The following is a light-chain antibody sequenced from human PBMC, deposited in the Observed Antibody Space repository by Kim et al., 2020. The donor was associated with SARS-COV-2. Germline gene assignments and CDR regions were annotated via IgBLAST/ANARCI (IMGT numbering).Light chain of an antibody. J-gene: IGKJ5*01. CDR3: QQYNNWPPSIT. CDR1: QSVSSN. CDR2: SAS. Sequence: EIVMTQSPATLSVSPGARATLSCRASQSVSSNLAWYQQKPGQAPRLLIYSASIRATGIPARFSGSGSGTEFALTISSLQSEDFAVYYCQQYNNWPPSITFGQGTRLEIK. V-gene: IGKV3-15*01.